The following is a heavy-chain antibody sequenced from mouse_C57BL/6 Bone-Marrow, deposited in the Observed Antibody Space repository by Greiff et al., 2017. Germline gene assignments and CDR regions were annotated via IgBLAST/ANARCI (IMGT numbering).Heavy chain of an antibody. Sequence: DVQLQASGPGLVKPSQSLSLTCSVTGYSITSGYYWNWIRQFPGNKLEWMGYISYDGSNNYNPSLKNRISITRDTSKNQFFLKLNSVTTEDTATYYCARDGELLRHGAMDYWGQGTSVTGSS. V-gene: IGHV3-6*01. D-gene: IGHD1-2*01. J-gene: IGHJ4*01. CDR3: ARDGELLRHGAMDY. CDR2: ISYDGSN. CDR1: GYSITSGYY.